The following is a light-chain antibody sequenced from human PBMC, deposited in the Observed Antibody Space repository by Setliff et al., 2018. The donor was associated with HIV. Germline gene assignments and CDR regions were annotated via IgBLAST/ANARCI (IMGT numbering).Light chain of an antibody. J-gene: IGLJ1*01. V-gene: IGLV2-14*03. CDR2: DVS. CDR1: SNDVGGYNY. Sequence: QSALPQPASVSGSPGQSITISCTGTSNDVGGYNYVAWYQEHPGKAPKLMIYDVSNRPSGVSNRFSGSKSGSTASLTISGLLAEDESDYYCSSYTGSGTFVFGGGTKVTVL. CDR3: SSYTGSGTFV.